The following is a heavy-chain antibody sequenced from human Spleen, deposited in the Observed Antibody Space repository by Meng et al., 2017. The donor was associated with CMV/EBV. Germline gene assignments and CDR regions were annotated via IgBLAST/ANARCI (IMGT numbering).Heavy chain of an antibody. CDR2: ISSSSTTI. J-gene: IGHJ4*02. V-gene: IGHV3-48*04. CDR1: GFTFSSYS. D-gene: IGHD3-3*01. Sequence: LKISCAASGFTFSSYSMNWVRQAPGKGLDWLSYISSSSTTIYYGDSVKGRFTISRDNAKNSLYLQMNSLRAEDTAVYYCARDAEDYDFWSHYANSGNALDYWGQGSLVTVSS. CDR3: ARDAEDYDFWSHYANSGNALDY.